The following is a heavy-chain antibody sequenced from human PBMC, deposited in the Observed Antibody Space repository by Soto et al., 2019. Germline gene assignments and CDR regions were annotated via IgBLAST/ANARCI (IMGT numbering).Heavy chain of an antibody. V-gene: IGHV3-9*01. CDR2: ITWNGGSM. Sequence: EVQLVESGGGLVQPGRSLRLSCAASGFTFHDYAIHWVRQAPGKGLEWVSGITWNGGSMGYADSVQGRFSISRDNTRNSLYLQMNSLRAEDTALYYCAQSPRIAAAGVNYHYYYMDVWGKGTAVTVS. J-gene: IGHJ6*03. CDR3: AQSPRIAAAGVNYHYYYMDV. D-gene: IGHD6-13*01. CDR1: GFTFHDYA.